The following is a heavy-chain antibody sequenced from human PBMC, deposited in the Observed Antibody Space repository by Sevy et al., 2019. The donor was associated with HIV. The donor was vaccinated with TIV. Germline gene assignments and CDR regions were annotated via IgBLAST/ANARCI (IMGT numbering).Heavy chain of an antibody. V-gene: IGHV3-7*03. D-gene: IGHD3-22*01. J-gene: IGHJ6*02. CDR2: IKDDGSEK. Sequence: GGSLRLSCAASGFTFDYYWMNWVRQAPGKGLEWVANIKDDGSEKHYVDSVMGRFTISRDNAKNHLHVQMSSLRVEDTAVYYCVRTYDSTRYFSFRHGIFGLWGQGTKVTDSS. CDR3: VRTYDSTRYFSFRHGIFGL. CDR1: GFTFDYYW.